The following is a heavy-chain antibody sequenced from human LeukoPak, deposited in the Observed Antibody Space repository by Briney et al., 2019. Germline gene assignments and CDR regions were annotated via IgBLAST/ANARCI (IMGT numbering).Heavy chain of an antibody. D-gene: IGHD1-20*01. CDR1: GDTLTELI. Sequence: ASVTVSFKLSGDTLTELIMHWVRQTPGKGLEWMGGFDPEDAETIYAEKFQGRVTMTEDTSTDTAYMELRSLRSEDTAVYYCVTGPTTEITIPTQNFFDFWGQGTLVTVSS. CDR2: FDPEDAET. V-gene: IGHV1-24*01. J-gene: IGHJ4*02. CDR3: VTGPTTEITIPTQNFFDF.